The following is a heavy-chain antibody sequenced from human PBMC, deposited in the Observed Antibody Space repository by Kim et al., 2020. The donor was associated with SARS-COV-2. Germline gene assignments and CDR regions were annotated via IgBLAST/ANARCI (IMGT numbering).Heavy chain of an antibody. J-gene: IGHJ4*02. D-gene: IGHD2-2*01. Sequence: GRFTISRDNAKNSLYLQMNSLRAEDTAVYYCARGGCIVVVPAAHQGGKRDWGQGTLVTVSS. CDR3: ARGGCIVVVPAAHQGGKRD. V-gene: IGHV3-11*06.